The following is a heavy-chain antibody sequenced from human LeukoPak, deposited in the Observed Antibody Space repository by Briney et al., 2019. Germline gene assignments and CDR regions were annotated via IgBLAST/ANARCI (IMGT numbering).Heavy chain of an antibody. CDR3: AREREDIVVVPAAIRRDWFDP. CDR2: INHSGST. Sequence: SETLSLTCAVYGGSFSGYYWSWIRQPPGKGLEWIGEINHSGSTNHNPSLKSRVTISVDTSKNQFSLKLSSVTAADTAVYYCAREREDIVVVPAAIRRDWFDPWGQGTLVTVSS. J-gene: IGHJ5*02. CDR1: GGSFSGYY. D-gene: IGHD2-2*02. V-gene: IGHV4-34*01.